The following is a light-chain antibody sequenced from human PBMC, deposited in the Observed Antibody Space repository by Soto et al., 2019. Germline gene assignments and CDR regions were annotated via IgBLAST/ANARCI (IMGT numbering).Light chain of an antibody. CDR2: SNN. CDR1: SSNIGSNT. V-gene: IGLV1-44*01. CDR3: AAWDDGLNGPVV. Sequence: QSVLTQPPSASGTPGQRVTISCSGSSSNIGSNTVNWYQQLPARAPKLLIYSNNQRPSGVPDRFSGSKSGTSASLAISGLQSDDEADYYCAAWDDGLNGPVVFGGGTKLTVL. J-gene: IGLJ2*01.